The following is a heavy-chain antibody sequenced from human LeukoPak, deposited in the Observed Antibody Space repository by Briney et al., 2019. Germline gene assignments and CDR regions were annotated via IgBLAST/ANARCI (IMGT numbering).Heavy chain of an antibody. CDR3: ARPYSSGWYDY. J-gene: IGHJ4*02. Sequence: GASLKISCKGSGSSFTSYWIGWVRPLPGKGLEWMGIIYPGDSDTRCSPSFQGQVTISADKSISTAYLQWSSLKASDTAMYYCARPYSSGWYDYWGQGTLVTVSS. D-gene: IGHD6-19*01. CDR1: GSSFTSYW. CDR2: IYPGDSDT. V-gene: IGHV5-51*01.